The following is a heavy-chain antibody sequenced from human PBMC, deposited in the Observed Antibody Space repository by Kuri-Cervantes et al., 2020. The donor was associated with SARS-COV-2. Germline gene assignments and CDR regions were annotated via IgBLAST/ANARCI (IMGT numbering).Heavy chain of an antibody. CDR1: GYSFTSYW. CDR3: ATAKETVDDFWSGYYRGYYFDY. J-gene: IGHJ4*02. D-gene: IGHD3-3*01. Sequence: GGSLRLSCKGSGYSFTSYWIGWVRQMPGKGLEWMGIIYPGDSDTRYSPSFQGQVTISRDNSKNTLYLQMNSLRAEDTAVYYCATAKETVDDFWSGYYRGYYFDYWGQGTLVTVSS. V-gene: IGHV5-51*01. CDR2: IYPGDSDT.